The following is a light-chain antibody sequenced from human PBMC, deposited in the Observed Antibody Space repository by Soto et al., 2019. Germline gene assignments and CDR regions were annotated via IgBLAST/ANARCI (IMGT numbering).Light chain of an antibody. CDR1: QTVRNNY. CDR3: QQRHMWPIT. Sequence: EIVLTQSPGTLSLSPGERATLSCRASQTVRNNYLAWYQQKPGQAPRLLIYGASSRATGIPDRFSGSGSGTDFTLTISSLEPEDSAVYYCQQRHMWPITFGQGTRLEI. CDR2: GAS. J-gene: IGKJ5*01. V-gene: IGKV3D-20*02.